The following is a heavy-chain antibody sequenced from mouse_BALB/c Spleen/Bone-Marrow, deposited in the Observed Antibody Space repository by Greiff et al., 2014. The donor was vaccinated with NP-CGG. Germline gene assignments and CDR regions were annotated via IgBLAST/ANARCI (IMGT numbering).Heavy chain of an antibody. V-gene: IGHV14-3*02. CDR1: DFNIKDAY. Sequence: EVQLQQSGAELVKPGASVKLSCTASDFNIKDAYMHWVKQRPEQGLEWIGRIDPANVNTKYDTKFQGKATITADTSSNTAYLLLSSLTSEDTAVYYCAVYYNGRSSFAYWGQGTLVTVSA. D-gene: IGHD1-1*01. J-gene: IGHJ3*01. CDR3: AVYYNGRSSFAY. CDR2: IDPANVNT.